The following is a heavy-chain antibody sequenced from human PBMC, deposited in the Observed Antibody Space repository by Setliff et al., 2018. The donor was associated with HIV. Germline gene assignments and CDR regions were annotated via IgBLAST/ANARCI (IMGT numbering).Heavy chain of an antibody. D-gene: IGHD6-13*01. CDR1: GFIFDTYA. CDR2: IWYDGSNK. CDR3: AKVGSTGWYYFDY. V-gene: IGHV3-33*06. Sequence: GGSLRLSCAASGFIFDTYAMHWVRQAPGKGLEWVAVIWYDGSNKYYADSVKGRFTISRDNSKNAVYLQMNSLRAEDTAIYYCAKVGSTGWYYFDYWGHGTLVTVS. J-gene: IGHJ4*01.